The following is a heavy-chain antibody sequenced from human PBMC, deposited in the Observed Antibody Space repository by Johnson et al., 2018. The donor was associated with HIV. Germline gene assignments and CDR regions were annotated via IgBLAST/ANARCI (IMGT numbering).Heavy chain of an antibody. V-gene: IGHV3-53*01. CDR3: ARGRWLHLGAFDI. Sequence: VQLVESGGGLIQPGGSLRLSCAASGLTVSSNYMNWVRQAPGKGLEWVSVIYSGGNTYYADSVKGRFTISRDNSKNTLYLQMNSLRAEDTAVYYCARGRWLHLGAFDIWGQGTMVTVSS. CDR2: IYSGGNT. CDR1: GLTVSSNY. J-gene: IGHJ3*02. D-gene: IGHD5-24*01.